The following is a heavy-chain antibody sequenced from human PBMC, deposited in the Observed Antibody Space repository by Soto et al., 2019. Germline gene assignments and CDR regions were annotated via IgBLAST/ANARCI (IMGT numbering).Heavy chain of an antibody. CDR3: ARSYGSGSYGDYYYGMDV. D-gene: IGHD3-10*01. CDR1: GGSISSYY. CDR2: IYYSGST. Sequence: SETLSLTCTVSGGSISSYYWSWIRQPPGKGLEWIGYIYYSGSTNYNPSLKSRVTISVDTSKNQFSLKLSSVTAADTAVYYCARSYGSGSYGDYYYGMDVWGQGTTVTVSS. J-gene: IGHJ6*02. V-gene: IGHV4-59*01.